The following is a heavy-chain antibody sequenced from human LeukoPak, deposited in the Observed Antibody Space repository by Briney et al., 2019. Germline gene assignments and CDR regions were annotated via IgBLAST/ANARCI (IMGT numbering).Heavy chain of an antibody. CDR3: ARDEPRYCSTTRCQGG. J-gene: IGHJ4*02. CDR2: IKQDGSEK. D-gene: IGHD2-2*01. V-gene: IGHV3-7*01. CDR1: GFTFSSYW. Sequence: GGSLTLSCAASGFTFSSYWMSWVRQAPGKGLEWVANIKQDGSEKNYVDSVKGRFTISRENAQNSLYLQMNSLRAEDTAVYYCARDEPRYCSTTRCQGGWGQGPLVSVSS.